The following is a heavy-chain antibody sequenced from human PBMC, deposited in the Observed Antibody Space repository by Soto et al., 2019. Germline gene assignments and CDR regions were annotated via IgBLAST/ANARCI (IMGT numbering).Heavy chain of an antibody. CDR3: ARTYYYGSGSYSHYYYYMDV. CDR1: GFTVSSNY. CDR2: IYSGGST. J-gene: IGHJ6*03. V-gene: IGHV3-66*01. D-gene: IGHD3-10*01. Sequence: AGSLRLSCAASGFTVSSNYVSWVRHAPGKGLEWVSVIYSGGSTYYADSVKGRFTISRDNSKNTLYLQMNSLRAEDTAVYYCARTYYYGSGSYSHYYYYMDVWGKGTTVTVSS.